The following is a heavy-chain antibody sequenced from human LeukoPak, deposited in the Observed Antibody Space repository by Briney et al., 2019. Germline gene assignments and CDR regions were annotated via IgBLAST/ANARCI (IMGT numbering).Heavy chain of an antibody. J-gene: IGHJ4*02. CDR1: GYTFTSYD. CDR2: MNPNSGNT. D-gene: IGHD5-18*01. V-gene: IGHV1-8*03. Sequence: ASVKVSCKASGYTFTSYDIIWVRQAPGQGLEWMGWMNPNSGNTGYAQKFQGRVTITRNTSISTAYMELSSLRSEDTAVYYCARDGGTAGYSSGSDYWGQGTLVTVSS. CDR3: ARDGGTAGYSSGSDY.